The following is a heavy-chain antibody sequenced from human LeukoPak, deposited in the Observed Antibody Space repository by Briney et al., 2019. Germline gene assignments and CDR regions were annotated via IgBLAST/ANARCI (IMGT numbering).Heavy chain of an antibody. D-gene: IGHD2-15*01. Sequence: GGSLRLSCAASGFTFSSYGMHWVRQAPGKGLEWVAVISYDGSNKYYADSVKGRFTISRDNSKNTLYLQMNSLRADDTAVYYCASLPPDVVVVVAAPPYDYWGQGTLVTVSS. CDR1: GFTFSSYG. V-gene: IGHV3-30*03. J-gene: IGHJ4*02. CDR2: ISYDGSNK. CDR3: ASLPPDVVVVVAAPPYDY.